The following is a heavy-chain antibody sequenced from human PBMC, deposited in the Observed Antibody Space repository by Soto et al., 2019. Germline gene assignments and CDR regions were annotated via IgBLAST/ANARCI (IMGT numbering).Heavy chain of an antibody. Sequence: ASETLSLTCAVCGGSFSGYYWSWIRQPPGKGLEWIGEINHRGSTNYNPSLKTRVTISLDKSRSQFSLKLNSVTAADSAVYLCARLEGLATISYYFDFWGPGALVTVSS. CDR3: ARLEGLATISYYFDF. D-gene: IGHD3-9*01. CDR1: GGSFSGYY. CDR2: INHRGST. J-gene: IGHJ4*02. V-gene: IGHV4-34*01.